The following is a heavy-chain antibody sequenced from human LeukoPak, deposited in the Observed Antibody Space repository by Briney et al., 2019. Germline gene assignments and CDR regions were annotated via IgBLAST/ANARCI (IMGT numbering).Heavy chain of an antibody. CDR1: GFTFSSYA. D-gene: IGHD2-21*02. V-gene: IGHV3-23*01. Sequence: PGGSLRLSCAASGFTFSSYAMSWARQAPGKGLEWVSAISGSGGSTYYADSVKGRFTISRDNSRNTLYLQMNSLRAEDTAVYYCAKATRGVTAIHFDYWGQGTLVTVSS. J-gene: IGHJ4*02. CDR3: AKATRGVTAIHFDY. CDR2: ISGSGGST.